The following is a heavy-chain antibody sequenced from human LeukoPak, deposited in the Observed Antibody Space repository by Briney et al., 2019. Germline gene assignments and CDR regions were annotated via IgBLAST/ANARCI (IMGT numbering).Heavy chain of an antibody. CDR2: IYSGGST. CDR1: GFTVSSNY. CDR3: ARDLLVATLGGFDI. D-gene: IGHD5-12*01. J-gene: IGHJ3*02. V-gene: IGHV3-66*01. Sequence: GRSLRLSCAASGFTVSSNYMSWVRQAPGKGLEWVSVIYSGGSTYYSASVTGRFTIYRDNSKNTMYLQMNSLRAEDTAGYYCARDLLVATLGGFDIWGGGGMVTVSS.